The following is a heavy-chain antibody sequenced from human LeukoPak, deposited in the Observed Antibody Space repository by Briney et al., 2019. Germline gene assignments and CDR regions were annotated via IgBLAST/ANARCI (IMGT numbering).Heavy chain of an antibody. J-gene: IGHJ3*02. Sequence: GGSLRLSWTASGFTFGAYAMSWVRQAPGKGLEWVGFIRSKAYGGTTEYAASVKGRFTISRDDSKSIAYLQMNSLKTEDTAVYYCTRVNSGWYGSAFDIWGQGTMVTVSS. V-gene: IGHV3-49*04. CDR3: TRVNSGWYGSAFDI. D-gene: IGHD6-19*01. CDR1: GFTFGAYA. CDR2: IRSKAYGGTT.